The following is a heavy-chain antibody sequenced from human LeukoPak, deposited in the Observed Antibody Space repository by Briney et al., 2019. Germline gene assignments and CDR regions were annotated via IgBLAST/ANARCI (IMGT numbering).Heavy chain of an antibody. CDR3: AKETKTRGGPIDY. J-gene: IGHJ4*02. V-gene: IGHV3-23*01. CDR2: ISASGGST. D-gene: IGHD2-2*01. CDR1: GFTLSSYA. Sequence: QPGGSLRLSCAASGFTLSSYAMSWVRPAPGKGLEWVSAISASGGSTYYADSVKGRFTISRDNSKNTLFLQMNSLRVEDTAVYYCAKETKTRGGPIDYWGQGTLVTVSS.